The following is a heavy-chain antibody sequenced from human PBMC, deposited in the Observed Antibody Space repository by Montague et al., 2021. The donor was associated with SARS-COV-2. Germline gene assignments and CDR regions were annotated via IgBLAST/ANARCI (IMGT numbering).Heavy chain of an antibody. CDR3: ARRRLREDYFDF. V-gene: IGHV4-39*01. J-gene: IGHJ4*02. D-gene: IGHD4-17*01. CDR1: GDSVSSSDHY. CDR2: VYYSGYT. Sequence: SETLSLTCTVSGDSVSSSDHYWGWIRQPPGKGLEWLGIVYYSGYTYYNPSFKGRVTISIDASKNQFSLKLNSLTATDTAIYHCARRRLREDYFDFWGQGTPRTVSS.